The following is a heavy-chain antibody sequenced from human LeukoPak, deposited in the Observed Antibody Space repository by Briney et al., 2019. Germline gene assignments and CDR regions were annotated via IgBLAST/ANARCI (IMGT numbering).Heavy chain of an antibody. CDR3: ARGNRGIQWFEGDY. CDR1: GFTFSSYA. J-gene: IGHJ4*02. Sequence: PGGSLRLSCAASGFTFSSYAMHWVRQAPGKGLEWVAVISYDGSNKYYADSVKGRFTISRDNSKNTLYLQMNSLRAEDTAVYYCARGNRGIQWFEGDYWGQGTLVTVSS. V-gene: IGHV3-30-3*01. CDR2: ISYDGSNK. D-gene: IGHD5-12*01.